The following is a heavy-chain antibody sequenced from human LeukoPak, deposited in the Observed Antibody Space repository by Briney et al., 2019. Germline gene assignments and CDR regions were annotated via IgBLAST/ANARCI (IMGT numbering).Heavy chain of an antibody. CDR3: AKDQKSIAATGYDY. CDR2: ISGSGGST. J-gene: IGHJ4*02. V-gene: IGHV3-23*01. D-gene: IGHD6-13*01. Sequence: GGSLRLSCAASGFTFSSYAMSWVRQAPGKGLEGVSGISGSGGSTYYADSVKGRFTISRDDSKNTLFLQMNSLRADDTAVYFCAKDQKSIAATGYDYWGQGTLVTVSS. CDR1: GFTFSSYA.